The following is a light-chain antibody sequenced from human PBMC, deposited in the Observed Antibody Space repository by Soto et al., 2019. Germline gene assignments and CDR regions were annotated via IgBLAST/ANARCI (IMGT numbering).Light chain of an antibody. CDR3: ATWDDNVDGPV. CDR2: NNN. V-gene: IGLV1-44*01. Sequence: QSVLTQPPSASGAPGQRVTISCSGTSSNIGSQVVQWFQHLPGTAPKLLIQNNNERPSGVPDRFSGSKSGTSASLAISGLQSEDEGDYYCATWDDNVDGPVFGGGTKLTVL. CDR1: SSNIGSQV. J-gene: IGLJ2*01.